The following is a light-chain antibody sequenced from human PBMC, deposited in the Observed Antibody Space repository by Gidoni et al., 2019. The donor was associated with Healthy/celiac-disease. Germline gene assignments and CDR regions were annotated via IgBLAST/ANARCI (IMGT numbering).Light chain of an antibody. CDR2: AAS. CDR1: RSIGSL. Sequence: DIQMTQSPASMSASVGDRVTITCRASRSIGSLLNWYQQKPGKAPNLLIYAASSLQSGVPPRFSGSGSGTDFTLTISILQPEDSATYYCQHSYSTPYCFGQGTNLEIK. V-gene: IGKV1-39*01. CDR3: QHSYSTPYC. J-gene: IGKJ2*03.